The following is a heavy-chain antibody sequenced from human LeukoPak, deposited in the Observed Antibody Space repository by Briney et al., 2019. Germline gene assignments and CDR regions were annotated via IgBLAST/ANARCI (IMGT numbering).Heavy chain of an antibody. D-gene: IGHD5/OR15-5a*01. J-gene: IGHJ6*02. CDR3: AGDFYDRADYYYGMDV. V-gene: IGHV4-61*01. CDR1: GGSVSSGSYY. Sequence: SETLSLTCTVSGGSVSSGSYYWSWIRQPPGKGLEWIGYIYYSGSTNYNPSLKSRVTISVDTSKNQFSLKLSSVPAADTAVYYCAGDFYDRADYYYGMDVWGQGTTVTVSS. CDR2: IYYSGST.